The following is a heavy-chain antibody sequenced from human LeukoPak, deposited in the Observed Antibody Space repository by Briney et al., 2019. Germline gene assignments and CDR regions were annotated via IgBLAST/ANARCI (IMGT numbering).Heavy chain of an antibody. V-gene: IGHV4-59*01. CDR3: ARAGGSGRRTPFFDY. CDR2: IYYSGST. Sequence: SETLSLTWTVSGGSISSYYWSWIRQPPGKGLEWIGYIYYSGSTNYNPSLKSRVTISVDTSKDQFSLKLSSVTAADTAVYYCARAGGSGRRTPFFDYWGQGTLVTVSS. J-gene: IGHJ4*02. D-gene: IGHD3-10*01. CDR1: GGSISSYY.